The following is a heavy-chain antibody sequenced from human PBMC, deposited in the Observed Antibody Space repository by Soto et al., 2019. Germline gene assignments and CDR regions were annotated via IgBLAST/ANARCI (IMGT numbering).Heavy chain of an antibody. CDR3: ARELSSSSWYRDDY. CDR2: ISSSSSTI. J-gene: IGHJ4*02. Sequence: EVQLVESGGGLVQPGGSLRLSCAASGFTFSSYSMNWVRQAPGKGLEWVSYISSSSSTIYYADSVKGRFTISRDNAKNSLYLQMNSLRDEDTAVYYCARELSSSSWYRDDYWGQGTLVTVSS. V-gene: IGHV3-48*02. CDR1: GFTFSSYS. D-gene: IGHD6-13*01.